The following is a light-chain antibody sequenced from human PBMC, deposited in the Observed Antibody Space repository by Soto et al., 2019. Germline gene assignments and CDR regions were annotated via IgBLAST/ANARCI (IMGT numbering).Light chain of an antibody. CDR3: QKCNSAPYT. J-gene: IGKJ2*01. CDR2: AAS. Sequence: DIQMTQSPSSLSASVGDRVTITCRASQGVRNYLAWYQQKPGKVPKRLMYAASTLQSGVPSRFSGSGSGTDFTLTISSLQPEDVATYYCQKCNSAPYTFGQGTKLEIK. CDR1: QGVRNY. V-gene: IGKV1-27*01.